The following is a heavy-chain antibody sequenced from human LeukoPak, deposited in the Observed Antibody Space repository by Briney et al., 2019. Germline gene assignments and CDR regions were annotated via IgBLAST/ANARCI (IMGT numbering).Heavy chain of an antibody. V-gene: IGHV4-61*01. J-gene: IGHJ5*02. CDR2: VYHTGST. Sequence: PSETLSLTCTVAGDPVSGGSYHWSWIRQPPGKELEWIGYVYHTGSTNYNPSLKSRVTISVDTSKNEFSLKMTSVTAAVTAVYYCARGFPSGWYSRYAPWGQGTLVTVSS. CDR1: GDPVSGGSYH. D-gene: IGHD6-13*01. CDR3: ARGFPSGWYSRYAP.